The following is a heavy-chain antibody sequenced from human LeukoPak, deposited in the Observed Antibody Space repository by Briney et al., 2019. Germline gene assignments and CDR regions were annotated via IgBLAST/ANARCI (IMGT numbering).Heavy chain of an antibody. V-gene: IGHV4-59*01. J-gene: IGHJ4*02. CDR2: IYYTGST. CDR1: GGSIDSYY. Sequence: PSETLSLTCTVSGGSIDSYYWIWIRQPPGKGQEWIGYIYYTGSTEYHPSLKSRVTISLDTSKNQFSLKLTSVTAADTAVYYCARVYQSAEYYFDYWGQGNLVSVSS. CDR3: ARVYQSAEYYFDY. D-gene: IGHD2-2*01.